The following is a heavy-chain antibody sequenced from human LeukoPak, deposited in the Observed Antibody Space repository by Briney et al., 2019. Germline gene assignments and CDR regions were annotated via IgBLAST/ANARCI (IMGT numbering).Heavy chain of an antibody. CDR1: GFSFNDYY. V-gene: IGHV3-11*01. J-gene: IGHJ5*02. Sequence: GGSLRLSSPVSGFSFNDYYMRWISPAPEKGLEWLSYTKTGVTNTHYEDSVKGRFTISRDNAKKSLYLEMNNLRAEAPAVYYCATDGAGFDTWGQGVLVTVSS. CDR2: TKTGVTNT. CDR3: ATDGAGFDT.